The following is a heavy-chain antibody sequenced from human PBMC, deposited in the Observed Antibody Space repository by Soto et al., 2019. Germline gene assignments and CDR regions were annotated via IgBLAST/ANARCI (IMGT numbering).Heavy chain of an antibody. J-gene: IGHJ6*02. CDR1: GAYFSSYTY. V-gene: IGHV4-39*01. CDR2: IIYSGDI. CDR3: ARVGRITMARGLTKYYHYGMVV. Sequence: SETLSLTCNVSGAYFSSYTYWGCFGQRPGKGLEWIGSIIYSGDIMYNPSLQSRLTLFVDTSKNQFSLKLSSVTAADTAVYYCARVGRITMARGLTKYYHYGMVVWGQGTTVTV. D-gene: IGHD3-10*01.